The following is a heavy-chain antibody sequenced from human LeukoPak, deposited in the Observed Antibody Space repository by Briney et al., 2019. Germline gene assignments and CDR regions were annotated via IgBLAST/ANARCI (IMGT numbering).Heavy chain of an antibody. V-gene: IGHV4-30-4*01. CDR3: ARDHYYDSSGSFVY. CDR2: IYYSGRT. D-gene: IGHD3-22*01. J-gene: IGHJ4*02. CDR1: GGSISSGDYY. Sequence: SETLSLTCTVSGGSISSGDYYWSWIRQPPGKGLEWIGYIYYSGRTYYNPSLKSRVTISVDTSKNQFSLKLSSVTAADTAVYYCARDHYYDSSGSFVYWGQGTLVTVSS.